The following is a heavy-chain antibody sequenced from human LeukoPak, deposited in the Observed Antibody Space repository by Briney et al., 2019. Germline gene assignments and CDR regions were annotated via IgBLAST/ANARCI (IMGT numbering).Heavy chain of an antibody. CDR3: ARDHNSENWGSLGK. CDR1: GYTFTAYY. D-gene: IGHD7-27*01. V-gene: IGHV1-2*02. J-gene: IGHJ4*02. Sequence: ASVKVSCKASGYTFTAYYIHWVRQAPGQGLEWMGWISPYTGGTNYAQKFQGRVTITRDTSSNTVYMDLNRLTSDDTALYYCARDHNSENWGSLGKWGQGTLVTVSP. CDR2: ISPYTGGT.